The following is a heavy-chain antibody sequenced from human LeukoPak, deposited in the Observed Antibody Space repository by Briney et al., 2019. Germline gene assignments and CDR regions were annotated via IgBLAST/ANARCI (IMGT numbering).Heavy chain of an antibody. D-gene: IGHD6-13*01. Sequence: GGSLRLSCAASGFSFSSHGMSWVRQAPGKGLEWVAVISYDGSNKYYADSVKGRFTISRDNSKNTLYLQMNSLRAEDTAVYYCARVRSAAAGLGYFDYWGQGTLVTVSS. V-gene: IGHV3-30*03. CDR2: ISYDGSNK. CDR1: GFSFSSHG. J-gene: IGHJ4*02. CDR3: ARVRSAAAGLGYFDY.